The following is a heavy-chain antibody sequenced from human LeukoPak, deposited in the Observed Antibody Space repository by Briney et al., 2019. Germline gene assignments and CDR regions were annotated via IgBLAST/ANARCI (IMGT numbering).Heavy chain of an antibody. CDR3: ARFLAGTRHFHFYYYMDV. Sequence: PSETLSLTCTVSGYSIGSSYYWGWIRQPPGKRLEWIGSIYHTGTTYYNPSLKSRVTISVDTSKNQFSLKVISVTAADTAVYYCARFLAGTRHFHFYYYMDVWGKGTTVTISS. CDR1: GYSIGSSYY. J-gene: IGHJ6*03. CDR2: IYHTGTT. V-gene: IGHV4-38-2*02. D-gene: IGHD3-9*01.